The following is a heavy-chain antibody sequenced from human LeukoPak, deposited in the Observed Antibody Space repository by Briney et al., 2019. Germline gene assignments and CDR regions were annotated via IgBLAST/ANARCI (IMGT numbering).Heavy chain of an antibody. CDR3: ARIIVVVPAATENYYYYYGMDV. CDR1: GGSFSGYY. V-gene: IGHV4-34*01. D-gene: IGHD2-2*01. CDR2: INHSGST. Sequence: SETLSLTCAVYGGSFSGYYWSWIRQPPGKGLEWIGEINHSGSTNYNPSLKSRVTISVDTSKNQFSLKLSSVTAADTAVYYCARIIVVVPAATENYYYYYGMDVWGQGTTVTVSS. J-gene: IGHJ6*02.